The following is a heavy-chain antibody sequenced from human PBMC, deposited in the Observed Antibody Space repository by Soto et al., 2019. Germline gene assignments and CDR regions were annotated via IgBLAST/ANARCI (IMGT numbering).Heavy chain of an antibody. CDR3: ARDQYCSGGNCYRPNGMDV. J-gene: IGHJ6*02. V-gene: IGHV1-18*01. CDR1: GYTFSNYG. CDR2: ISADNGNT. Sequence: ASVKVSCKASGYTFSNYGITWVRQAPGQGLEWMGWISADNGNTNYAQKVQGRVTMTTDTSTSTAYMELRSLRSDDTAIYYCARDQYCSGGNCYRPNGMDVWGQGTTVTVSS. D-gene: IGHD2-15*01.